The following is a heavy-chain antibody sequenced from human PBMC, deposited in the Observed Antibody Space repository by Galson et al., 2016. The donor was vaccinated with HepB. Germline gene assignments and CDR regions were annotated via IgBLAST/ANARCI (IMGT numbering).Heavy chain of an antibody. V-gene: IGHV1-3*04. CDR2: INNGNGNT. CDR1: GYTFTAHA. J-gene: IGHJ6*02. CDR3: ARDQAYYYGMDV. Sequence: SVKVSCKASGYTFTAHAVHWVRQAPGQRLEWMGWINNGNGNTKYSQKFQGRVTVTRDTFATTAYIELSSVRSEYTAVYYCARDQAYYYGMDVWGQGTTVTVSS.